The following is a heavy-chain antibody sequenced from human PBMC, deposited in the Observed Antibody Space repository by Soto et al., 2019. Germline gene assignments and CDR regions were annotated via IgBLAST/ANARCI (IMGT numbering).Heavy chain of an antibody. CDR2: ISWNSGDI. CDR3: AKDNDLDRDGPFDY. J-gene: IGHJ4*02. D-gene: IGHD2-2*03. V-gene: IGHV3-9*01. Sequence: EVQLVESGGGSVQPGRSLRLSCAASGFSFDDYGMHWVRQGPGKGLEWVSGISWNSGDIYYADSVKGRFTISRDNAKRSLYLKMNSLRTEDTALYYCAKDNDLDRDGPFDYWSQGILVTVSS. CDR1: GFSFDDYG.